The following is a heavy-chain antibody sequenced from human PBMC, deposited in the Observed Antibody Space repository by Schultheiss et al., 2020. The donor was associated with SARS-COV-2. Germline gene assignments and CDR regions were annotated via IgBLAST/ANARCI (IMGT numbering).Heavy chain of an antibody. Sequence: SGPTLVKPTQTLTLTFTFSGFPLSTSGVGVGWIRQPPGKALEWLALIYGDDDKRYSPSLKSRLTITKDTSKNQVVLTMTNMDPVDTATYYCAHTIDAAAAEDYYGMDVWGQGTTVTVSS. CDR3: AHTIDAAAAEDYYGMDV. V-gene: IGHV2-5*02. CDR1: GFPLSTSGVG. J-gene: IGHJ6*02. D-gene: IGHD6-13*01. CDR2: IYGDDDK.